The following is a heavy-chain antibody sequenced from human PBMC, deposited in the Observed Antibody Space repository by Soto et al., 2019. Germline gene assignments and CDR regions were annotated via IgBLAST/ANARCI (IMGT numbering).Heavy chain of an antibody. Sequence: GASVKVSCKASGYTFTSYGISWVRQAPGQGLEWMGWISAYNGNTNYAQKLQGRVTMTTDTSTSTAYMELRSLRSDDTAVYYSARHRSGDDTNALDIWGQGTMVTVSS. CDR3: ARHRSGDDTNALDI. V-gene: IGHV1-18*01. CDR1: GYTFTSYG. CDR2: ISAYNGNT. D-gene: IGHD2-21*02. J-gene: IGHJ3*02.